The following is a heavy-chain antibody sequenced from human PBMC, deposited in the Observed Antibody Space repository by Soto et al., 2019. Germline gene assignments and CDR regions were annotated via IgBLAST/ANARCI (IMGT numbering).Heavy chain of an antibody. CDR2: IWYGGSNK. CDR3: ARGLRYCSGGSCTNWFDP. J-gene: IGHJ5*02. V-gene: IGHV3-33*01. CDR1: GFTFSSYG. Sequence: PGGSLRLSCAASGFTFSSYGMHWVRQAPGKGLEWVAVIWYGGSNKYYADSVKGRFTISRDNSKNTLYLQMNSLRAEDTAVHYCARGLRYCSGGSCTNWFDPWGQGTLVTVSS. D-gene: IGHD2-15*01.